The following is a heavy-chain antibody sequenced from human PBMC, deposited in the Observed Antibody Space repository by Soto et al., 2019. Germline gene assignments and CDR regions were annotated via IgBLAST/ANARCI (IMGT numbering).Heavy chain of an antibody. D-gene: IGHD3-22*01. CDR1: GGSISSDDYY. Sequence: SETLSLACTVSGGSISSDDYYWSWIRQPPGKGLEWIGYIYYSGSTYYNPSLKSRVIISIDTSKNQFSLRLSSVTAADTAVYYCASTSYFDNSGSAYWGQGTLVTVSS. V-gene: IGHV4-30-4*01. CDR2: IYYSGST. J-gene: IGHJ4*01. CDR3: ASTSYFDNSGSAY.